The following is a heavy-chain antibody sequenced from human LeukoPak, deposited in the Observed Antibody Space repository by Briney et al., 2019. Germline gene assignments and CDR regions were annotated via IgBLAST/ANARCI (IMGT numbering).Heavy chain of an antibody. J-gene: IGHJ5*02. CDR1: GASISSQF. CDR2: MSYSGNT. Sequence: SETPSLTCTVSGASISSQFWSWIRQPPGKRPEYIGYMSYSGNTNYNPSLKGRVTISLDTSKNQFSLKLSSLTAADTAVYYCARFSSGSNWFDAWGQGTLVTVSS. CDR3: ARFSSGSNWFDA. V-gene: IGHV4-59*11.